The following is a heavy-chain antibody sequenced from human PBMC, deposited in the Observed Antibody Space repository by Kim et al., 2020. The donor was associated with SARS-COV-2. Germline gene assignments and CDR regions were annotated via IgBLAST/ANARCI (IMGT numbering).Heavy chain of an antibody. J-gene: IGHJ4*02. V-gene: IGHV4-59*01. Sequence: SETLSLTCTVSGGSISSYYWSWIRQPPGKGLEWIGYIYYSGSTNYNPSLKSRVTISVDTSKNQFSLKLSSVTAADTAVYYCARDSGGYSDYWGQGTLVTVSS. D-gene: IGHD1-26*01. CDR3: ARDSGGYSDY. CDR2: IYYSGST. CDR1: GGSISSYY.